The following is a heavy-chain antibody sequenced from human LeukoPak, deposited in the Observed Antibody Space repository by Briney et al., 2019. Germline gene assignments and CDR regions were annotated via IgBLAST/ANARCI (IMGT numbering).Heavy chain of an antibody. Sequence: SQTLSLTCTVSGGSISSGSYYWSWIRQPPGKGLEWIGRIYSSGSTNYNPSLKSRVTISVDTSKNQFSLKLSSVTAADTAVYYCARDYYGSRSHDYWGQGTLVTVSS. D-gene: IGHD3-10*01. CDR3: ARDYYGSRSHDY. CDR1: GGSISSGSYY. CDR2: IYSSGST. J-gene: IGHJ4*02. V-gene: IGHV4-61*02.